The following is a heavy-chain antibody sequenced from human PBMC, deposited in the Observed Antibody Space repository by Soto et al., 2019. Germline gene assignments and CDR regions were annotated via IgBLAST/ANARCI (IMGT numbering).Heavy chain of an antibody. CDR1: GFTFSSYS. D-gene: IGHD3-22*01. CDR3: ARDYSSGYYSGAFDI. Sequence: PGGSLRLSCAASGFTFSSYSMNWVRQAPGKGLEWVSSISSSSSYIYYADSVKGRFTISRDNAKNSLYLQMNSLRAEDTAVYYCARDYSSGYYSGAFDIWGQGTMVTVSS. J-gene: IGHJ3*02. V-gene: IGHV3-21*01. CDR2: ISSSSSYI.